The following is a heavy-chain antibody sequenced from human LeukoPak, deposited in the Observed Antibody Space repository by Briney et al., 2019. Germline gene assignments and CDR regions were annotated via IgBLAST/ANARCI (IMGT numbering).Heavy chain of an antibody. CDR1: GLSFSNSW. J-gene: IGHJ4*02. D-gene: IGHD4-17*01. Sequence: GGSLRLSCAASGLSFSNSWMSWVRQAPGKGLEWLAEINQDGSIRVYVDAVKGRFTISRDNADNSLYLHMNSLRGDDTAVNYCGRDPQNGAIDYWGQGTLVTVSS. V-gene: IGHV3-7*01. CDR3: GRDPQNGAIDY. CDR2: INQDGSIR.